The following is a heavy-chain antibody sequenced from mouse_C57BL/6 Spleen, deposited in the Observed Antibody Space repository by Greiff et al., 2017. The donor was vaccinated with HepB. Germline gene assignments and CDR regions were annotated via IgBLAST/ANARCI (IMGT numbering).Heavy chain of an antibody. CDR3: ARSGDEVRRDYYAMDY. CDR2: IDPSDSYT. Sequence: VQLQQPGAELVKPGASVKLSCKASGYTFTSYWMQWVKQRPGQGLEWIGEIDPSDSYTNYNQKFKGKATLTVDTSSSTAYMQLSSLTSEDSAVYYCARSGDEVRRDYYAMDYWGQGTSVTVSS. CDR1: GYTFTSYW. J-gene: IGHJ4*01. V-gene: IGHV1-50*01. D-gene: IGHD2-14*01.